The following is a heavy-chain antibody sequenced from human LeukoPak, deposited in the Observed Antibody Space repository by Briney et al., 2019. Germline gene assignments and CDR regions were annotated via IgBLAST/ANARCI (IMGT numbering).Heavy chain of an antibody. D-gene: IGHD3-22*01. J-gene: IGHJ4*02. CDR3: ARAPDLSSYDTTGFYYFGY. CDR2: IYSTGST. V-gene: IGHV4-4*07. Sequence: SETLSLTCTVSGESVSSSYWSWIRQPAGKGLQWIGRIYSTGSTYYNPSLKSRVTMSLDTSKNQFSLKVRFLTAADTAVYYCARAPDLSSYDTTGFYYFGYWGQGARVTVSS. CDR1: GESVSSSY.